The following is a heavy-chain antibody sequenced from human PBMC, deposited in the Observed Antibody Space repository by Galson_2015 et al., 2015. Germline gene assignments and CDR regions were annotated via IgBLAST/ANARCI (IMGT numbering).Heavy chain of an antibody. CDR3: TKELRSSESYYYLDY. V-gene: IGHV3-23*01. D-gene: IGHD3-10*01. CDR1: GFTFRTYA. Sequence: SLRLSCAASGFTFRTYAMSWVRQAPGKGLEWVSDISSSGGSTYYADSVKGRFTISRDNSKNTLYLQMNSLRAEDTAVYYCTKELRSSESYYYLDYWGQGTLVTVSS. J-gene: IGHJ4*02. CDR2: ISSSGGST.